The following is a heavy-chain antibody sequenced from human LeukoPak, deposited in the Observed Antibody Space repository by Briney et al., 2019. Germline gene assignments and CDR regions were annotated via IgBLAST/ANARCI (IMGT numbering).Heavy chain of an antibody. Sequence: PSETLSLTCTVSGGSISSASYFWGWIRQPPGEGLEWIGTLYYSGSTYYSASLKSRVTMSGDTSRNQFSLRLSSVNAADTAVYYCAKAGVRYSDSSALYAFDFWGPGTMVTVSS. CDR2: LYYSGST. CDR3: AKAGVRYSDSSALYAFDF. D-gene: IGHD3-22*01. V-gene: IGHV4-39*01. CDR1: GGSISSASYF. J-gene: IGHJ3*01.